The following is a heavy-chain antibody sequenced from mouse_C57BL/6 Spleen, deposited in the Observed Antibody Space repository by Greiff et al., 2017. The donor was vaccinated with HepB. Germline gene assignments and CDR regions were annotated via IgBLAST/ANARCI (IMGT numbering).Heavy chain of an antibody. CDR2: IDPSDSYT. V-gene: IGHV1-50*01. Sequence: VQLQQPGAELVKPGASVKLSCKASGYTFTSYWMQWVKQRPGQGLEWIGEIDPSDSYTNYNQKVKGKATLTVDTSSSTAYMQLSSLTSEDSAVYYCARHYGSSYLDYWGQGTTLTVSS. CDR3: ARHYGSSYLDY. CDR1: GYTFTSYW. D-gene: IGHD1-1*01. J-gene: IGHJ2*01.